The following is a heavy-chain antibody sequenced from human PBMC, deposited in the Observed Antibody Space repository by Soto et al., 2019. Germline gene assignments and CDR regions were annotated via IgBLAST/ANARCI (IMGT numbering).Heavy chain of an antibody. CDR1: GFMFTSYA. D-gene: IGHD1-26*01. V-gene: IGHV3-23*01. CDR2: ITGTGGTG. CDR3: AKLLLLPVSYWNLLNDAFDV. Sequence: EVQLLQSGGGLITPGGSLRLSCTAAGFMFTSYAMSWVRQPPGKGLEWVSSITGTGGTGYYADSVKGRFTVSRDSSKKTLFLHMNSLRVEDTAVYFCAKLLLLPVSYWNLLNDAFDVWGQGAMVTVSS. J-gene: IGHJ3*01.